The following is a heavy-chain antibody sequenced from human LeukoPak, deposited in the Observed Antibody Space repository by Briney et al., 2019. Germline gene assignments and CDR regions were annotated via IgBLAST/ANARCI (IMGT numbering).Heavy chain of an antibody. V-gene: IGHV3-73*01. CDR1: GFTFSGSA. D-gene: IGHD3-22*01. CDR3: TRPSFDSSVSGVAY. J-gene: IGHJ4*02. CDR2: IRSKANNYAT. Sequence: PGGSLRLSCATSGFTFSGSAIHWVRQASGKGLEWVGRIRSKANNYATTDVASVRGRFTISRDDSKNTAYLQMNSLKTEDTAVYYCTRPSFDSSVSGVAYWGQGTLVTVSS.